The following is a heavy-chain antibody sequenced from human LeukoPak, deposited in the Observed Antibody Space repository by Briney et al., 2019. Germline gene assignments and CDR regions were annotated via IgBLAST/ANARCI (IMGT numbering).Heavy chain of an antibody. CDR3: ARGTPTTGFGY. J-gene: IGHJ4*02. Sequence: GGSLRLSCAASGFTFSSYDMHWVRQATGKGLEWVSAIGTAGDTYYPGSVKGRLTISRENAKNSLYLQMNSLRAGDTAVYYCARGTPTTGFGYWGQGTLVTVSS. V-gene: IGHV3-13*01. CDR1: GFTFSSYD. CDR2: IGTAGDT.